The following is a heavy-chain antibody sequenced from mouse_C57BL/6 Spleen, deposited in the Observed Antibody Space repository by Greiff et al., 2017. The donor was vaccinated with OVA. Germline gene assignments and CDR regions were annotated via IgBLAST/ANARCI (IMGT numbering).Heavy chain of an antibody. CDR2: IHPNSGST. D-gene: IGHD6-1*01. V-gene: IGHV1-64*01. CDR3: SSNCACFPASYFAV. J-gene: IGHJ1*01. Sequence: QVQLQQPGAELVKPGASVKLSCKASGYTFTSYWMHWVKQRPGQGLEWIGMIHPNSGSTNYNEKFKSKATLTVDKSSSTAYMQLSSLTSEDSAVYYCSSNCACFPASYFAVWGPGTPVTVSS. CDR1: GYTFTSYW.